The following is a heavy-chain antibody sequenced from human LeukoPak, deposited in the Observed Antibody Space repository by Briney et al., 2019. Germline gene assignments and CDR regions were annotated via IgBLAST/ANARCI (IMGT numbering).Heavy chain of an antibody. Sequence: ASVKVSCKASGYTFTGYYMHWVRQAPGQGLEWMGWINPNSGGTNYAQKFQGRVTMTRDTSISTAYMELSRLRSDDTAVYYCARDYDFWSGSHLYWGQGTLVTVSS. CDR1: GYTFTGYY. CDR3: ARDYDFWSGSHLY. CDR2: INPNSGGT. J-gene: IGHJ4*02. D-gene: IGHD3-3*01. V-gene: IGHV1-2*02.